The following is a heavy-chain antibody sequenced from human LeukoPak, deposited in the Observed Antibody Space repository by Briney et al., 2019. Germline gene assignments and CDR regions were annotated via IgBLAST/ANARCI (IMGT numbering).Heavy chain of an antibody. CDR1: GYTFTSYG. V-gene: IGHV1-18*01. D-gene: IGHD1-26*01. J-gene: IGHJ4*02. Sequence: ASVKVSCKASGYTFTSYGITWVRQPPGQGLEWMGWISAYNGNTNYAQKFQGRVTMTTDTYTSTMYMSLRSLRSDDTAVYYCASNNGSESYGHYWGQGTLVTVSS. CDR3: ASNNGSESYGHY. CDR2: ISAYNGNT.